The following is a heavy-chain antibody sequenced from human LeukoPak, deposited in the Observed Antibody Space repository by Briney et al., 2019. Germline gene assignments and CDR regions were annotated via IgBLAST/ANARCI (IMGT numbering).Heavy chain of an antibody. CDR2: IYSGGST. Sequence: GGSLRLSCAASGFTFSSYAMSWVRQAPGKGLEWVSVIYSGGSTYYADSVKGRFTISRDNSKNTLYLQMNSLRAEDTAVYYCARDRRLMMSYYYYYYMDVWGKGTTVTVSS. V-gene: IGHV3-53*01. J-gene: IGHJ6*03. CDR3: ARDRRLMMSYYYYYYMDV. D-gene: IGHD2-8*01. CDR1: GFTFSSYA.